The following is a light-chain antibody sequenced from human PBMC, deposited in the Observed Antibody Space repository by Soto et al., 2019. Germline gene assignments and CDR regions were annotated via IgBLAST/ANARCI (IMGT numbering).Light chain of an antibody. Sequence: DIQMTQSPSSLSASVGDRVTITCRASQSITNLLNWYQHKPGQAPKLLIYGTSSLLTGVPSRFSGSGSGTDFTLTLSGLQLEDFATYYCQQTFSSLWTFGQGTTVENK. CDR2: GTS. CDR3: QQTFSSLWT. J-gene: IGKJ1*01. CDR1: QSITNL. V-gene: IGKV1-39*01.